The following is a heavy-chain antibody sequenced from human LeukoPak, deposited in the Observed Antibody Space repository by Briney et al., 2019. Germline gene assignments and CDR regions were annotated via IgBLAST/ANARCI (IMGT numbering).Heavy chain of an antibody. CDR1: GFTFSTYY. CDR3: ARHRGLYCSSTSCHPGRPRRGFDY. V-gene: IGHV3-21*01. J-gene: IGHJ4*02. CDR2: ISSSSTYI. Sequence: GGSLRLSCAASGFTFSTYYMNWVRQAPGKGLEWVSSISSSSTYIYYADSVKGRFTISRDNAKNSLYLQMNSLRAEDTAVYYCARHRGLYCSSTSCHPGRPRRGFDYWGQGTLVTVSS. D-gene: IGHD2-2*01.